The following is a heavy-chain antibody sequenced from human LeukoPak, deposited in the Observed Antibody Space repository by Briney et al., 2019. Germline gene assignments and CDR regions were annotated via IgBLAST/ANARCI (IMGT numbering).Heavy chain of an antibody. CDR3: ARGVGYYYGSGSPTQFDY. J-gene: IGHJ4*02. Sequence: SVKVSCKASGGTFSSYAISWVRQAPGQGLEWMGGIIPIFGTANYAQKFQGRVTITTDESTSTAYMELSSLRSEDTAVYYCARGVGYYYGSGSPTQFDYWGQGTLVTVSS. CDR1: GGTFSSYA. V-gene: IGHV1-69*05. CDR2: IIPIFGTA. D-gene: IGHD3-10*01.